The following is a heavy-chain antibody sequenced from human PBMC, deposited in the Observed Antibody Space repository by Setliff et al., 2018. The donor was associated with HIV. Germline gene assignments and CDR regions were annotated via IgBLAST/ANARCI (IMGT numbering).Heavy chain of an antibody. CDR1: GASVSTTGYY. CDR2: TFYSGST. CDR3: ATYLSDNYLDGAFDI. V-gene: IGHV4-39*02. D-gene: IGHD3-3*01. J-gene: IGHJ3*02. Sequence: SETLSLTCTVSGASVSTTGYYWGWLRQSPGEGLQWIGTTFYSGSTYYNPSLKSRVTISLDTSNNDFSLTLTSVTAADTALYFCATYLSDNYLDGAFDIWGRGTMVTRLL.